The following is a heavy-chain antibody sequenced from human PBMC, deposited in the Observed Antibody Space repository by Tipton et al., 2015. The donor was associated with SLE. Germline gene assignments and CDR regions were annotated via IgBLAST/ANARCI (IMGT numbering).Heavy chain of an antibody. CDR1: GFTFSSYG. J-gene: IGHJ6*03. CDR3: AVASSYYYMDV. Sequence: QVQLVQSGGGVVQPGRSLRLSCAASGFTFSSYGMHWVRQAPGKGLEWVAVISYDGSNKYYADSVKGRFTISRDNSKNTLYLQMNSLRAEDTAVYYCAVASSYYYMDVWGKGTTVTVSS. V-gene: IGHV3-30*03. CDR2: ISYDGSNK.